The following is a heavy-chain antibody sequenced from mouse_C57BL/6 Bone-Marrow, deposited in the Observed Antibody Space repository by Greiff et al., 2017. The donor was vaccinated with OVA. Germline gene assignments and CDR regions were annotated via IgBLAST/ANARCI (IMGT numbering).Heavy chain of an antibody. D-gene: IGHD2-12*01. CDR3: VRLRRSYYYAMDY. J-gene: IGHJ4*01. Sequence: EVKLVESGGGLVQPKGSLKLSCAASGFSFNTYAMNWVRQAPGKGLEWVARIRSKSNNYATYYADSVKDRFTISRDDSESMLYLQMNNLKTEDTAMYYCVRLRRSYYYAMDYWGQGTSVTVSS. CDR2: IRSKSNNYAT. V-gene: IGHV10-1*01. CDR1: GFSFNTYA.